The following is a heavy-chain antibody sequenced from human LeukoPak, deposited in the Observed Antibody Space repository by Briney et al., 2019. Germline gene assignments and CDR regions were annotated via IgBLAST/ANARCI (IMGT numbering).Heavy chain of an antibody. CDR2: IYPGDSDT. CDR3: ARQVVAVATDYYYYGMDV. J-gene: IGHJ6*02. Sequence: GESLKISCKGSGYSFTSYWIGWVRQMPGKGLEWMGIIYPGDSDTRYSPSFQGQVTISADKSISTPYLQWSSLKASDTAMYYCARQVVAVATDYYYYGMDVWGQGTTVTVSS. D-gene: IGHD6-19*01. CDR1: GYSFTSYW. V-gene: IGHV5-51*01.